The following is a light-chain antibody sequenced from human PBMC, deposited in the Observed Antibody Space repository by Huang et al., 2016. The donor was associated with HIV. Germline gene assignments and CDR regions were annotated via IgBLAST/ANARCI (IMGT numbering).Light chain of an antibody. CDR2: GAS. CDR1: QSVSSN. Sequence: EIVMTQSPATLSVSPGERATLSCRASQSVSSNLAWYQQKPGQAPRLLIYGASTRAAGIPVRCSGSGSGTEFTLSISSLQSEDFAIYYCQQYNNWPPLTFGGGTKVEIK. J-gene: IGKJ4*01. CDR3: QQYNNWPPLT. V-gene: IGKV3-15*01.